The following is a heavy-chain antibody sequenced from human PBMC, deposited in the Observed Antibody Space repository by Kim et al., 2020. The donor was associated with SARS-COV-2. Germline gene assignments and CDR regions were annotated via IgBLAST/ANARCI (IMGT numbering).Heavy chain of an antibody. CDR2: IYPGDSDT. CDR3: ARQVPAYYYDSNHAFDI. CDR1: GYSFTSYW. D-gene: IGHD3-22*01. V-gene: IGHV5-51*01. Sequence: GESLKISCKGSGYSFTSYWIGWVRQMPGKGLEWMGIIYPGDSDTRYSPSFQGQVTISADKSISTAYLQWSSLKASDTAMYYCARQVPAYYYDSNHAFDIWGQGTMVTVSS. J-gene: IGHJ3*02.